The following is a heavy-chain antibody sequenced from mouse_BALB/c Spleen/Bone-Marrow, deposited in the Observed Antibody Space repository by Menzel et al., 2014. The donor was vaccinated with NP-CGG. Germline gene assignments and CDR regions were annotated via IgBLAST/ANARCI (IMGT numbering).Heavy chain of an antibody. J-gene: IGHJ3*01. CDR3: ARVPWFPY. CDR1: GYTFTDYV. V-gene: IGHV1-77*01. CDR2: IYPDSDIP. Sequence: VHLVESGPELEKSGASVKMSRKALGYTFTDYVINWEKQRSGQGFEWIGEIYPDSDIPYYNEKFKVKATPTADKSSNTAYMQLRSLTSEDTAVCSCARVPWFPYWCQGTLVTISA.